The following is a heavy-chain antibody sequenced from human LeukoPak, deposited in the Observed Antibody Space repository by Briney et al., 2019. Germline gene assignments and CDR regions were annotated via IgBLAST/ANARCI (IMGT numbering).Heavy chain of an antibody. CDR3: ARDDSILPYYFDY. Sequence: ASVKVSCKASGYTFTGYYMHWVRPAPGQGLEWMGWINPNSGGTNYAQKFQGRVTMTRDTSISTAYMELSRLRSDDTAVYYCARDDSILPYYFDYWGQGTLVTVSS. J-gene: IGHJ4*02. D-gene: IGHD3-22*01. CDR2: INPNSGGT. V-gene: IGHV1-2*02. CDR1: GYTFTGYY.